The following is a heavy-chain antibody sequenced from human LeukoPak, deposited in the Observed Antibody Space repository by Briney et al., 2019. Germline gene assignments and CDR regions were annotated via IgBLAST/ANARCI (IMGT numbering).Heavy chain of an antibody. D-gene: IGHD2-15*01. CDR1: GFTFSSYG. V-gene: IGHV3-48*01. J-gene: IGHJ4*02. CDR2: ISSSSSTI. Sequence: GGALRLSCVASGFTFSSYGMSSVRQAPGKGLEWVSYISSSSSTIYYADSVKGRFNISRDNAKNSLYLQMNSQRAEDTAVYYCARVNRMVPGYCSGGTCPGDYWGQGTLVTVSS. CDR3: ARVNRMVPGYCSGGTCPGDY.